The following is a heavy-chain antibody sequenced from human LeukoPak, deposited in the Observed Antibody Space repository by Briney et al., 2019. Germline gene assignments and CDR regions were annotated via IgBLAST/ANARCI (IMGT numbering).Heavy chain of an antibody. CDR2: IIPIFGTA. Sequence: ASVKVSCKASGGTFSSYAISWVRQAPGQGLEWMGGIIPIFGTANYAQKFQGRVTITADESTSTAYMELSSLRSEDTAVYYCATDGGGYSYGHPPQVHYPDAFDIWGQGTMVTVSS. J-gene: IGHJ3*02. D-gene: IGHD5-18*01. CDR3: ATDGGGYSYGHPPQVHYPDAFDI. CDR1: GGTFSSYA. V-gene: IGHV1-69*13.